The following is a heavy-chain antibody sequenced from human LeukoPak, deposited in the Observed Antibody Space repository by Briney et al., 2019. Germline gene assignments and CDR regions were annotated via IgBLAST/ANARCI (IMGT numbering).Heavy chain of an antibody. CDR1: GFTFRTYW. CDR3: ARVANGEGLDY. Sequence: PGGSLRLSCAASGFTFRTYWMHWVRQAPGNGLVWVAHINSDGYNTSYADSVKGRFTISRDNAKNTLYLQMNSLRAEDTAVYYCARVANGEGLDYWGQGTLVTVSS. V-gene: IGHV3-74*01. J-gene: IGHJ4*02. D-gene: IGHD3-10*01. CDR2: INSDGYNT.